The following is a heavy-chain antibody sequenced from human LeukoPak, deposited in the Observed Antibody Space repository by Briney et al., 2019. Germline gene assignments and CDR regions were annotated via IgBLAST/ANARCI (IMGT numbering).Heavy chain of an antibody. CDR1: GGSLSGYY. Sequence: SETLSLTCAVYGGSLSGYYWSWIRQPPGKGLEWIGEINHSGSTNYNPSLKSRVTISVDTSKNQFSLKLSSVTAADTAVYYCARGRKEGNGYCRSTSYVYFDYWGQGTLVTVSS. CDR2: INHSGST. CDR3: ARGRKEGNGYCRSTSYVYFDY. J-gene: IGHJ4*02. V-gene: IGHV4-34*01. D-gene: IGHD2-2*03.